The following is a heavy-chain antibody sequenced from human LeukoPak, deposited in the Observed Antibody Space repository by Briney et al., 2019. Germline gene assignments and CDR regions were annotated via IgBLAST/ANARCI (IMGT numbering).Heavy chain of an antibody. CDR3: TRWRSGPSD. Sequence: GGFLRLSCAASGYTFSDHYIDWVRQAPGKELEWVGHTRNKANNYATEYAASVKGRFTISRDDSRNSVYLQMNSLKTEDTAVYYCTRWRSGPSDWGQGTLVTVSS. J-gene: IGHJ4*02. D-gene: IGHD3-3*01. CDR2: TRNKANNYAT. CDR1: GYTFSDHY. V-gene: IGHV3-72*01.